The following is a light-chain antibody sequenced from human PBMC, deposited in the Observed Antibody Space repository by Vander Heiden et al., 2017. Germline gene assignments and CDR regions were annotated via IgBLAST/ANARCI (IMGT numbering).Light chain of an antibody. CDR2: STN. CDR1: SSNVGSYH. Sequence: QSVLPQPPSPPGPPGQQVTISCSGSSSNVGSYHVYCSQQFPPTAPNLLIFSTNQRPPGGPARCSGSKSGTSASLAISGLRSEDEADYYCSAWDDSRSGFVVFGGGTKLTV. CDR3: SAWDDSRSGFVV. V-gene: IGLV1-47*02. J-gene: IGLJ2*01.